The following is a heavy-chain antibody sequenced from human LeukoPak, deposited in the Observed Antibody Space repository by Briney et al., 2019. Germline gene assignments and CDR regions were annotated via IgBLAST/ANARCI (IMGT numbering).Heavy chain of an antibody. Sequence: QPGRSLRLSCAASGFTFSSYGMHWVRQAPGKGLEWVAVISYDGSNKYYADSVKGRFTISRDNSKNTLYLQMNSLRAEDTAVYYCAKVPTFWGQGTLVTVSS. CDR3: AKVPTF. CDR2: ISYDGSNK. V-gene: IGHV3-30*18. CDR1: GFTFSSYG. J-gene: IGHJ4*02.